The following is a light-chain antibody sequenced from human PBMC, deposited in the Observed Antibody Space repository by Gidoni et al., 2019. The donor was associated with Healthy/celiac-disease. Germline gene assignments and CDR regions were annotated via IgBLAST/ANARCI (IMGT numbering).Light chain of an antibody. V-gene: IGKV1-5*03. J-gene: IGKJ1*01. Sequence: DLQITPSPSTLSASVGDRVTITCRASQSINNWLPWYQQKSGKAPKLLIYKVSNLESGVPSRFSGGGSGTEFTLTISSLQSDDFATYYGNHYNGTFXLXTKVEIK. CDR1: QSINNW. CDR3: NHYNGT. CDR2: KVS.